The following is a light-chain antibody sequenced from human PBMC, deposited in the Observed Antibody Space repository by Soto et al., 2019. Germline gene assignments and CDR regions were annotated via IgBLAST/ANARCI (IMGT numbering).Light chain of an antibody. CDR3: QHSNSYLCT. Sequence: DIQMTQSPSSLSASVGDRVTITCRASQTISNWLAWYQQKPGRAPKLLIYAASTLESGVPSRFSGRGSGTEFTLTISSLQPDDFATYYCQHSNSYLCTFGQGTKLEIK. CDR2: AAS. J-gene: IGKJ2*02. CDR1: QTISNW. V-gene: IGKV1-5*01.